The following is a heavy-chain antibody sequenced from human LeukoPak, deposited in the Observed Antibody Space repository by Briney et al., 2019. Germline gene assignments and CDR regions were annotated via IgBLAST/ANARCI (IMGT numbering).Heavy chain of an antibody. Sequence: GGSLRLSCAASGFTFSSYAMHWVRQAPGKGLEWVAVISYDGSNKYYADSVKGRFTISRDNSKNTLYLQMNSLRAEDAAVYYCASESGNYDFWSGYLDYWGQGTLVTVSS. J-gene: IGHJ4*02. CDR3: ASESGNYDFWSGYLDY. CDR1: GFTFSSYA. V-gene: IGHV3-30-3*01. CDR2: ISYDGSNK. D-gene: IGHD3-3*01.